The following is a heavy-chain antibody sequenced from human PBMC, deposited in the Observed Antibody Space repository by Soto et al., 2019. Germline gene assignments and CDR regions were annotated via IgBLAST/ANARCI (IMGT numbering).Heavy chain of an antibody. J-gene: IGHJ4*02. CDR3: AKSPSVSGYYQPLDY. V-gene: IGHV3-23*01. D-gene: IGHD3-22*01. CDR2: ISGSGGST. CDR1: GFTFSSYA. Sequence: GGSLRLSCAASGFTFSSYAMIWVRQAPGKGLEWVSAISGSGGSTYYADSVKGRFTISRDNSKNTLYLQMNSLRAEDTAVYYCAKSPSVSGYYQPLDYWGQGTLVTVSS.